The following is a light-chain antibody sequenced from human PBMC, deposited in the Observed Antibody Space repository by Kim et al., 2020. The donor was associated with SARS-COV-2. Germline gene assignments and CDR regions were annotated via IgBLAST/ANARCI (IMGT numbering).Light chain of an antibody. J-gene: IGKJ1*01. CDR3: QQYDNLPPWT. Sequence: SPGERVTLSCRASQSINNHVAWYQHKPGQSPRLLIYDTSTRATGIPARFSGSASETDFTLTISSLQSEDFAVYYCQQYDNLPPWTFGQGTKVDIK. V-gene: IGKV3-15*01. CDR2: DTS. CDR1: QSINNH.